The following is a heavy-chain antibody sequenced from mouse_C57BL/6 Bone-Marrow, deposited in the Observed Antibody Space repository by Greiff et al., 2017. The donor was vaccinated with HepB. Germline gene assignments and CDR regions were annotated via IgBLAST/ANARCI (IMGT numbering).Heavy chain of an antibody. J-gene: IGHJ4*01. V-gene: IGHV2-2*01. D-gene: IGHD1-1*01. CDR1: GFSLTSYG. Sequence: QVQLKESGPGLVQPSQSLSITCTVSGFSLTSYGVHWVRQSPGKGLEWLGVIWSGGSTDYNAAFISRLSISKDNSKSQVFFKMNSLQADDTAIYYCARKITTGGYAMDYWGQGTSVTVSS. CDR2: IWSGGST. CDR3: ARKITTGGYAMDY.